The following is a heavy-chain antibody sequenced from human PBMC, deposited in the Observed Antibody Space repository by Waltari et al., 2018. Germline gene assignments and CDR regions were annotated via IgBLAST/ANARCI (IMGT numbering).Heavy chain of an antibody. J-gene: IGHJ4*02. CDR1: GGSISSSSYY. V-gene: IGHV4-39*01. CDR3: ARHFTGSSGWYVRY. D-gene: IGHD6-19*01. Sequence: QLQLQESGPGLVKPSETLSLTCTVSGGSISSSSYYWGWIRQPPGKGLEWIGSIYYSGSTYYNPSLKSRVTISVDTSKNQFSLKLSSVTAADTAVYYCARHFTGSSGWYVRYWGQGTLVTVSS. CDR2: IYYSGST.